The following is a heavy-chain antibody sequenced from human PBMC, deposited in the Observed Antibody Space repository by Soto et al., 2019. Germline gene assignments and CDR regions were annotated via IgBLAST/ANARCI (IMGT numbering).Heavy chain of an antibody. CDR1: GGTFSSYT. V-gene: IGHV1-69*08. CDR3: ARDDYGGNSFDY. Sequence: QVQLVQSGAEVKKPGSSVKVSCKASGGTFSSYTISWVREAPGQGLEWMGRIIPIRGIANYARKFQGRVTSTADKSSSTAYMELSSLRSEDTAVYYCARDDYGGNSFDYWGQGTLVTVSS. D-gene: IGHD4-17*01. CDR2: IIPIRGIA. J-gene: IGHJ4*02.